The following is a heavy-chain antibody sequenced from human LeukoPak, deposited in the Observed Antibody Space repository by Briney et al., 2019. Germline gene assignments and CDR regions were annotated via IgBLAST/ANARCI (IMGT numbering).Heavy chain of an antibody. CDR1: GYTFTSYA. CDR3: ARDLADFWSDYSTGDY. D-gene: IGHD3-3*01. J-gene: IGHJ4*02. CDR2: FSAYNGNT. V-gene: IGHV1-18*01. Sequence: ASVKVSRKASGYTFTSYAISWVRQAPGQGLEWMGWFSAYNGNTNYAQMLQGRVTMTTDTSTSTAYMELRSLRSDDTAVYYCARDLADFWSDYSTGDYWGQGTLVTVSS.